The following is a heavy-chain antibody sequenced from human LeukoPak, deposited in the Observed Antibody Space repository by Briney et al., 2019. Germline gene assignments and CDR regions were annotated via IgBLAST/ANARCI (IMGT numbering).Heavy chain of an antibody. D-gene: IGHD1-26*01. Sequence: SETLSLTCAVYGGSFSGYYWSWIRQPPGKGLEWIGEINHSGSTNYNPSLKSRVTISVDTSKNQFSLKLSSVTAADTAVYYCASARPYSGSYYYYGMDVWGQGTTVTVSS. CDR1: GGSFSGYY. CDR3: ASARPYSGSYYYYGMDV. J-gene: IGHJ6*02. CDR2: INHSGST. V-gene: IGHV4-34*01.